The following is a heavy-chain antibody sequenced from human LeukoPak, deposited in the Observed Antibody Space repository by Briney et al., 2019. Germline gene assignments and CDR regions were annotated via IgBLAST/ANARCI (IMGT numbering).Heavy chain of an antibody. CDR1: GYTFTSYY. CDR2: INPSGGST. D-gene: IGHD3-16*02. V-gene: IGHV1-46*01. CDR3: ARSVIVGAFDV. Sequence: ASVKVSCKASGYTFTSYYMHWVRQAPGQGLEWMGIINPSGGSTSYAQKFQGRVTMTRDMSTSTVYMELSSLRSEDTAVYYCARSVIVGAFDVWGQGTMVTVSS. J-gene: IGHJ3*01.